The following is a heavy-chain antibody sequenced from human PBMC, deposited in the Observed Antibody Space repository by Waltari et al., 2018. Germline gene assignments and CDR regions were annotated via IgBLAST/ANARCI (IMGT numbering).Heavy chain of an antibody. CDR1: GLPFRSYP. J-gene: IGHJ4*02. CDR3: AREDICRSTTCYTLDY. Sequence: QVQMVESGRGGVQPGRSLRLSFAAFGLPFRSYPIHWVRQAPGKGLEWVALMSYDGSSKYYADSVKGRFTVSRDNSKNTVYLQLNSLRVEDTAVYYCAREDICRSTTCYTLDYWGLGTLVTVSS. V-gene: IGHV3-30*01. D-gene: IGHD2-2*02. CDR2: MSYDGSSK.